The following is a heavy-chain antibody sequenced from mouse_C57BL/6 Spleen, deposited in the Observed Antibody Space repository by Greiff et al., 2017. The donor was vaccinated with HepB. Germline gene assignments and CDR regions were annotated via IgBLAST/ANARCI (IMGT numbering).Heavy chain of an antibody. V-gene: IGHV1-50*01. CDR2: IDPSDSYT. D-gene: IGHD2-4*01. CDR1: GYTFTSYW. J-gene: IGHJ4*01. CDR3: ERYYDYDESYAMDY. Sequence: QVQLQQPGAELVKPGASVKLSCKASGYTFTSYWMQWVKQRPGQGLEWIGEIDPSDSYTNYNQKFKGKATLTVDTSSSTAYMQLSSLTSEDSAVYYCERYYDYDESYAMDYWGQGTSVTVSS.